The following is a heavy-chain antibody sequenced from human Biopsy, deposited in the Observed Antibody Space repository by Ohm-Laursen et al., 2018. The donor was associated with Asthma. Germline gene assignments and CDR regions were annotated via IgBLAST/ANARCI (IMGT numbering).Heavy chain of an antibody. V-gene: IGHV3-7*01. CDR2: IKHDCSES. J-gene: IGHJ1*01. CDR3: ERTFHFWSPYHAEHFQL. D-gene: IGHD3-3*02. CDR1: GFTFGDYC. Sequence: SLRLSCAASGFTFGDYCMSWVRQVPGRGLEWVANIKHDCSESNHVDSLKGRFTISRDNAKNSLYLQMNSLRAEDTAVYYCERTFHFWSPYHAEHFQLWGQGTLVTVSS.